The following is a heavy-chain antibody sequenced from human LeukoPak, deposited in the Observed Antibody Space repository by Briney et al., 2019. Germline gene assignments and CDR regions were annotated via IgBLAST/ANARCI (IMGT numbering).Heavy chain of an antibody. V-gene: IGHV3-9*01. CDR3: AKDFETAPSGALDY. J-gene: IGHJ4*02. Sequence: GGSLRLSCAASGFTFDDYAMHWVRQAPGKGLEWVSGISWNSGSIGYADSVKGRFTISRDNAKNSLYLQMNSLRAEDTALYYCAKDFETAPSGALDYWGQGALVTVSS. CDR1: GFTFDDYA. CDR2: ISWNSGSI. D-gene: IGHD1-26*01.